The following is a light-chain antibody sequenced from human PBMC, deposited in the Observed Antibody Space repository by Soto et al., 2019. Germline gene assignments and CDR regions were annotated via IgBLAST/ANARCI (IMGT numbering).Light chain of an antibody. CDR2: SNN. CDR3: AAWDDSLTGAV. J-gene: IGLJ2*01. Sequence: QSALTQPPSASGTPGQRVTISCSGSSSNIGSNTVNWYQQLPGTAPKLLIYSNNQWPSGVPDRFSGSKSGTSASLAISGLQSEDEADYYCAAWDDSLTGAVFGGGTKVTVL. V-gene: IGLV1-44*01. CDR1: SSNIGSNT.